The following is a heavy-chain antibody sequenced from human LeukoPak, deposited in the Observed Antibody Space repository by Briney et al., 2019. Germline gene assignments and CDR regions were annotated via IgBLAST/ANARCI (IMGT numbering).Heavy chain of an antibody. J-gene: IGHJ4*02. CDR3: ARDKYAVADGGKYDY. CDR2: IYPGDSDT. D-gene: IGHD6-19*01. Sequence: GESLKISCKGSGYSFTSYWIGWVRQMPGKGLEWMGIIYPGDSDTRYSPSFQGQVTIPADKSISTAYLQWSSLKASDTAMYYCARDKYAVADGGKYDYWGQGTLVTVSS. V-gene: IGHV5-51*01. CDR1: GYSFTSYW.